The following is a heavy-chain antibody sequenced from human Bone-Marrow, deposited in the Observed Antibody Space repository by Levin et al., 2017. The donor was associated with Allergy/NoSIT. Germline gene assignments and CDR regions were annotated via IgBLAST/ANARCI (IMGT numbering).Heavy chain of an antibody. V-gene: IGHV1-2*02. Sequence: PGASVKVSCKTSGYTFTGYALHWVRQAPGQGLEWMGYISPNSGGTNYDQRFKGRVTMTRDTSIDTAYMELSRLTSDDTAVYYCARVAEEGPWGQGTLVTVSS. J-gene: IGHJ5*02. CDR2: ISPNSGGT. CDR1: GYTFTGYA. CDR3: ARVAEEGP.